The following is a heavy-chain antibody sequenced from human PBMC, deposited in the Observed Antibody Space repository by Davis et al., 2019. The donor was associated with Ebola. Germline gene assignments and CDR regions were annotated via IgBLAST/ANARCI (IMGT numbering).Heavy chain of an antibody. V-gene: IGHV3-33*05. CDR1: GFTFSSYG. D-gene: IGHD3-10*01. CDR2: ISYDGSNK. J-gene: IGHJ4*02. CDR3: ARVFQGVTFY. Sequence: GGSLRLSCAASGFTFSSYGMHWVRQAPGKGLEWVAVISYDGSNKYYADSVKGRFTISRDNAKNSLYLQMNSLRAEDTAVYYCARVFQGVTFYWGQGTLVTVSS.